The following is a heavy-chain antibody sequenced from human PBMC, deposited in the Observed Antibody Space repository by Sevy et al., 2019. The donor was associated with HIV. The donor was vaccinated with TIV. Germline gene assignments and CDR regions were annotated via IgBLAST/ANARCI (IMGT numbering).Heavy chain of an antibody. CDR2: INQDGGEK. CDR3: ARVSSIYYDRGYYYAMDV. Sequence: GGSLRLSCAASGFSLNTYWMSWVRQAPGKGLEWVANINQDGGEKYHMDSVKGRFTISRDNAKNSLYLQMNSLRAEDSAVYFCARVSSIYYDRGYYYAMDVWGQGTTVTVSS. CDR1: GFSLNTYW. V-gene: IGHV3-7*01. D-gene: IGHD3-22*01. J-gene: IGHJ6*02.